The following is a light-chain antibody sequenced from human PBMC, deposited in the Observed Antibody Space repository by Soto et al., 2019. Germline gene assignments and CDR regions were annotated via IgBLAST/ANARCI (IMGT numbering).Light chain of an antibody. J-gene: IGKJ2*01. CDR2: AAS. CDR1: QGISSW. Sequence: DIQMTQSPSSVSASVGDRVTITCRASQGISSWLDWYQQKPGKAPKLLIYAASSLQGGVSSRFSGSGCGTDFTPTISSLQPEDVATYYCQQAYSFPHTFGQGTKLEIK. V-gene: IGKV1-12*01. CDR3: QQAYSFPHT.